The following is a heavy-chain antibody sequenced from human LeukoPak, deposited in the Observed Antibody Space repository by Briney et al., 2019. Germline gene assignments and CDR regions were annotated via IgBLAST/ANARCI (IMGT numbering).Heavy chain of an antibody. CDR1: GFTFSSYW. J-gene: IGHJ6*03. Sequence: GGSLRLSCAASGFTFSSYWMSWVRQAPGKGLEWVANIKQDGSEKYYVDPVKGRFTISRDNAKNSLYLQMNSLRAEDTAVYYCARDTLYGSGSYYTVKYYYYMDVWGKGTTVTVSS. CDR2: IKQDGSEK. CDR3: ARDTLYGSGSYYTVKYYYYMDV. D-gene: IGHD3-10*01. V-gene: IGHV3-7*01.